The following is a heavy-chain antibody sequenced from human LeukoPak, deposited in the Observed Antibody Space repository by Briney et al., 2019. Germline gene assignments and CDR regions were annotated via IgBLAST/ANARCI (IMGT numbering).Heavy chain of an antibody. V-gene: IGHV1-8*01. J-gene: IGHJ4*02. Sequence: GASVKVSCKASGYTFTSYDINWVRQATGQGLEWMGWMNPNSGNTGYAQKFQGRVTITADESTSTAYMELSSLRSEDTAVYYCARHPSAITMVRLYYFDYWGQGTLVTVSS. CDR3: ARHPSAITMVRLYYFDY. D-gene: IGHD3-10*01. CDR2: MNPNSGNT. CDR1: GYTFTSYD.